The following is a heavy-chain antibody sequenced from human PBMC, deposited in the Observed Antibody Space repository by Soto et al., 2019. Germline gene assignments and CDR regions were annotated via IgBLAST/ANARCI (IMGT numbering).Heavy chain of an antibody. D-gene: IGHD1-20*01. CDR3: VNLGMAGMDV. Sequence: VGPLRLSGSASGFSFSSYTMHWVRQAPGKGLEYVSAISSSGGSTYYADSVKGRFTISRDNSKNTLCLQMGTLRAEDTAVYYCVNLGMAGMDVWGQGTTVTVSS. CDR2: ISSSGGST. V-gene: IGHV3-64D*06. CDR1: GFSFSSYT. J-gene: IGHJ6*02.